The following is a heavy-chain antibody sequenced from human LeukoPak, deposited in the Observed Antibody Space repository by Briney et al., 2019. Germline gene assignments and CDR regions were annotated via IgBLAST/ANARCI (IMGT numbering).Heavy chain of an antibody. CDR3: ARAGYYGSGSYRRYYGMDV. V-gene: IGHV4-34*01. D-gene: IGHD3-10*01. J-gene: IGHJ6*04. CDR2: INHSGST. CDR1: GGPFSGYY. Sequence: SETLSLTCAVYGGPFSGYYWSWIRQPPGKGLEWIGEINHSGSTNYNPSLKSRVTISVDTSKNQFSLKLSSVTAADTAVYYCARAGYYGSGSYRRYYGMDVWGKGTTVTVSS.